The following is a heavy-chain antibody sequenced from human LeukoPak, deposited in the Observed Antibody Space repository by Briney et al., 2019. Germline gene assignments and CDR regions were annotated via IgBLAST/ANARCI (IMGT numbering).Heavy chain of an antibody. V-gene: IGHV3-21*01. CDR1: GFTFDDYG. CDR3: ARVGAYDSSGYTFDY. J-gene: IGHJ4*02. CDR2: ISSSSSYI. D-gene: IGHD3-22*01. Sequence: GGSLRLSCAASGFTFDDYGMSWVRQAPGKGLEWVSSISSSSSYIYYADSVKGRFTISRDNAKNSLYLQMNSLRAEDTAVYYCARVGAYDSSGYTFDYWGQGTLVTVSS.